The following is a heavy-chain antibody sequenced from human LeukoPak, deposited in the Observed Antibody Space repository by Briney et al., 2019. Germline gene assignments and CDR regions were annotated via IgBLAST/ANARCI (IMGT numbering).Heavy chain of an antibody. CDR1: GFTFSSYG. J-gene: IGHJ4*02. V-gene: IGHV3-30*03. D-gene: IGHD6-13*01. CDR3: ARRAHSSSWPYYFDY. Sequence: GGSLRLSCAASGFTFSSYGIHWVRQAPGKGLEWVALTSYDGTDTYYADSVKGRFTISRDNTKNTLSLQMNSLRPEDTAVYYCARRAHSSSWPYYFDYWGQGTLVTVSS. CDR2: TSYDGTDT.